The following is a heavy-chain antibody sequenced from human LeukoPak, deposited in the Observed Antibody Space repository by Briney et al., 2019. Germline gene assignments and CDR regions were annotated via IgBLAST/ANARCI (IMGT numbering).Heavy chain of an antibody. Sequence: SETLSLTCTVSGGSISSYYWSWIRQPPGKGLEWIGYIYYGGSTNYNPSLKSRVTISVDTSKNQFSLKLSSVTAADTAVYYCARVIPAATFDIWGQGTMVTVSS. D-gene: IGHD2-15*01. CDR3: ARVIPAATFDI. V-gene: IGHV4-59*01. CDR2: IYYGGST. CDR1: GGSISSYY. J-gene: IGHJ3*02.